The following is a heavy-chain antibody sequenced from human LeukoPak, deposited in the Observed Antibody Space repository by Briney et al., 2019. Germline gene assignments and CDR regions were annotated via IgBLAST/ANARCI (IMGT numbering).Heavy chain of an antibody. D-gene: IGHD2-2*01. V-gene: IGHV3-74*03. CDR1: GFTFSTHW. J-gene: IGHJ4*02. Sequence: GGSLRLSCAASGFTFSTHWMHWVRQAPGKGLVWVSCINNDGTTTTYADSVKGRFTISRDNAKSTLCLQMNSLRAEDTAVYYCLSCIAPNCYEFWGQGAPVTVSS. CDR3: LSCIAPNCYEF. CDR2: INNDGTTT.